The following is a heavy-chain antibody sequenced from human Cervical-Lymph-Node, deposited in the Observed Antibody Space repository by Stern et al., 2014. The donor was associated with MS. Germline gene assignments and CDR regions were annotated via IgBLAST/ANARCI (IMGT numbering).Heavy chain of an antibody. V-gene: IGHV4-59*01. CDR3: ARDRYWGSYRYLGNWFDP. CDR2: ISNTGNT. D-gene: IGHD3-16*02. Sequence: QVQLQESGPGLVKPSETLSLTCIVSGGSISDSSWSWIRQPPGKGLEWIAYISNTGNTDYSPSLKCRVPISLDTSKNQFSLNLYSVTAADTAVYYCARDRYWGSYRYLGNWFDPWGQGTLVTVSS. J-gene: IGHJ5*02. CDR1: GGSISDSS.